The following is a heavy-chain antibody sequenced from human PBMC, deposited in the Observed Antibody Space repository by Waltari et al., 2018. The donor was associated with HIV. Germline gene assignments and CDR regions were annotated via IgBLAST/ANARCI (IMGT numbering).Heavy chain of an antibody. V-gene: IGHV4-59*01. Sequence: QVQLQESGPGLVKPSETLSLTCTVPGGSISGYYWRWIRQPPGKGLEWIGYIYYSGSTNYNPSLKSRVTISVDTSKNQFSLKLSSVTAADTAVYYCARDRFPDGYNDYWGQGTLVTVSS. CDR3: ARDRFPDGYNDY. CDR1: GGSISGYY. CDR2: IYYSGST. J-gene: IGHJ4*02. D-gene: IGHD5-12*01.